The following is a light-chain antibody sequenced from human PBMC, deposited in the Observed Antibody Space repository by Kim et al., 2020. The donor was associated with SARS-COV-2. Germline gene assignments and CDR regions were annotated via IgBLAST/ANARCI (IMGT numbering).Light chain of an antibody. Sequence: ETVLTQSPATLSLSPGEEATLSCRASQSISNFLVWYQQKPGQPPRLLIYDSFNRATGIPARFSGGGSGTDFTLTISSLEPEDSAIYYCQQRRHWPLTFGGGTKVEI. J-gene: IGKJ4*01. CDR1: QSISNF. V-gene: IGKV3-11*01. CDR2: DSF. CDR3: QQRRHWPLT.